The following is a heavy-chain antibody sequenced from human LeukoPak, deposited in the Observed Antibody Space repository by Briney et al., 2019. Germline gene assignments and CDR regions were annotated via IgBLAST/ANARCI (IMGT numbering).Heavy chain of an antibody. CDR1: GFTFSNAW. V-gene: IGHV3-15*01. J-gene: IGHJ4*02. D-gene: IGHD2-2*03. CDR3: TTDGLVPFDY. CDR2: IKIKAVGETT. Sequence: GGSLRLSCAASGFTFSNAWMSWVRQAPGKGLEWVGRIKIKAVGETTDYAAPVKGRFTISRDDSKNTLYLQMNSLKIEDTAVYYCTTDGLVPFDYWGQGTLVTVSS.